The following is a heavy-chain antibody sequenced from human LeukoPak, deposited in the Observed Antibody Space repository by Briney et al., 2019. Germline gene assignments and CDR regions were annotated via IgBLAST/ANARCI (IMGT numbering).Heavy chain of an antibody. CDR1: GGSISSYY. D-gene: IGHD4-17*01. V-gene: IGHV4-59*08. J-gene: IGHJ4*02. Sequence: SETLSLTCTVSGGSISSYYWSWIRQPPGKGLEWIGYIYYSGSTNYNPSLKSRVTISVDTSKNQFSLKLSSVTAADTAVYYCARHSPTKVAYYFDYWGQGTLVTVSS. CDR2: IYYSGST. CDR3: ARHSPTKVAYYFDY.